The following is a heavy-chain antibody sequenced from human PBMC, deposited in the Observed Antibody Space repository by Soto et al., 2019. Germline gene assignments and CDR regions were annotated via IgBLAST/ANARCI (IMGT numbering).Heavy chain of an antibody. V-gene: IGHV3-13*05. Sequence: EVQLVESGGGLVQPGGSLRFSCATSGFTFSSYDMHWVRQATGKGLEWVSAIGTAGDPYYPGTVKGRFTISRENAKSSLYLQMTSLRAGDTAVYYCARAGYGDYGIYGMDVWGQGTTVTVCS. CDR1: GFTFSSYD. J-gene: IGHJ6*02. CDR2: IGTAGDP. D-gene: IGHD4-17*01. CDR3: ARAGYGDYGIYGMDV.